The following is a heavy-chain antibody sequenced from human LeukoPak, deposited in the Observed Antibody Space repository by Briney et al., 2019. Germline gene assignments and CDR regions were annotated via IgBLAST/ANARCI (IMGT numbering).Heavy chain of an antibody. CDR2: ISSSSSYI. CDR1: GFTFRSYS. D-gene: IGHD6-25*01. V-gene: IGHV3-21*01. CDR3: ATPEGQRAFDI. Sequence: GGSLRLSCAASGFTFRSYSMNWVRQAPGKGLEWVSSISSSSSYIYYADSVKGRFTISRDNAKNSLYLQMNSLRAEDTAVYYCATPEGQRAFDIWGQGTMVTVSS. J-gene: IGHJ3*02.